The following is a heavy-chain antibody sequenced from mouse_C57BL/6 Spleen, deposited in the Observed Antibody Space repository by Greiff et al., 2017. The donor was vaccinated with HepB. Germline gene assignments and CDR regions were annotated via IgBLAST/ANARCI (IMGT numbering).Heavy chain of an antibody. CDR1: GYTFTDYY. D-gene: IGHD1-1*01. J-gene: IGHJ4*01. CDR2: IIPYNGGT. V-gene: IGHV1-19*01. CDR3: ARRTTGDAMDY. Sequence: VQLQQSGPVLVKPGASVKMSCKASGYTFTDYYMNWVKQSHGKSLEWIGVIIPYNGGTSYNQKFKGKATLTVDKSSSTAYMELNSLTSEDSAVYYCARRTTGDAMDYWGQGTSVTVSS.